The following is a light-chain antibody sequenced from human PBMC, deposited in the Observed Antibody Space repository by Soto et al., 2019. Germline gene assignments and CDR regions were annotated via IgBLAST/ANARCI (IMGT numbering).Light chain of an antibody. CDR3: QQYGRSTWT. Sequence: ETVLTQSPGTRSLSPGERATLSCRASQSVSSFYLAWYQQKPGQAPRLLIYGVSTRATGVPDRFSGSGSGTDFTLTISRLEPEDFGVYYCQQYGRSTWTFGQGTKVDIK. CDR2: GVS. V-gene: IGKV3-20*01. CDR1: QSVSSFY. J-gene: IGKJ1*01.